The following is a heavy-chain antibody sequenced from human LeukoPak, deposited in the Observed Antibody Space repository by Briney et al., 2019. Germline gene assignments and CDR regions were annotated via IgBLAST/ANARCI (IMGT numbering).Heavy chain of an antibody. CDR3: ARLLFEPDLGELSFRPTLNDY. V-gene: IGHV4-39*01. CDR1: GGSISSSSYY. CDR2: IYYSGST. J-gene: IGHJ4*02. D-gene: IGHD3-16*02. Sequence: PSETPSLTCTVPGGSISSSSYYWGWIRQPPGKGLEWIGSIYYSGSTYYNPSLKSRVTISVDTSKNQFSLKLSSVTAADTAVYYCARLLFEPDLGELSFRPTLNDYWGQGTLVTVSS.